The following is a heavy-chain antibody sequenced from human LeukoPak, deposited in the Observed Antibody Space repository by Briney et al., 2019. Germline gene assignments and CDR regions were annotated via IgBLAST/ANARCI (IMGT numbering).Heavy chain of an antibody. CDR3: ARTQSQSGTYRYYFGY. Sequence: KASETLSLTCTVSGASVGSAGYYWSWIRQPPGGGLEWIGYIYYINNTNYNPSLKSRVTMSLDPSKNQFSLKLSSVTAADTAVYYCARTQSQSGTYRYYFGYWGQGTQVTVSS. CDR1: GASVGSAGYY. J-gene: IGHJ4*02. CDR2: IYYINNT. D-gene: IGHD1-26*01. V-gene: IGHV4-61*08.